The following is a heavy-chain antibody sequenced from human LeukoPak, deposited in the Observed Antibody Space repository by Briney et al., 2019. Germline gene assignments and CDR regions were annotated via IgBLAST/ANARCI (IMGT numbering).Heavy chain of an antibody. V-gene: IGHV3-30*04. Sequence: GGSLRLSCAASGFTFSSYAMHWVRQAPGKGLEWVAVISYDGSNKYYADSVKGRLTISRDNSKNTLYLQMNSLRAEDTAVYYCARGYSSSWYYFDYWGQGTLVTVSS. CDR3: ARGYSSSWYYFDY. J-gene: IGHJ4*02. CDR2: ISYDGSNK. D-gene: IGHD6-13*01. CDR1: GFTFSSYA.